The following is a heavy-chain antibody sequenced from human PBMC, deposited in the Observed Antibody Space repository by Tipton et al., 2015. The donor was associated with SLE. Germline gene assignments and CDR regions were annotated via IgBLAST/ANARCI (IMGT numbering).Heavy chain of an antibody. Sequence: TLSLTCTVSGGSISSGSYYWSWIRQPAGKGLEWIGYIYTSGSTNYNPSLKSRVTISVDTSKNQFSLKLSSVTAADTAVYYCAGGWDYYGSGSYYKHEIKFDYWGQGTLVTVSS. CDR1: GGSISSGSYY. D-gene: IGHD3-10*01. CDR3: AGGWDYYGSGSYYKHEIKFDY. J-gene: IGHJ4*02. CDR2: IYTSGST. V-gene: IGHV4-61*09.